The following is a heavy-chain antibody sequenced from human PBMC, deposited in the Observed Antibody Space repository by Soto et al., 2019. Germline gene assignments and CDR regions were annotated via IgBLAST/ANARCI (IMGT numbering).Heavy chain of an antibody. Sequence: GSLLLACSASGCTFSSYAMHWVRQAPGKGLEWVAVISYDGSNKYYADSVKGRFTISRDTSKNTLYLQMNSLRAEDTAVYYCASDTEMDVWGQGTKVTVYS. CDR2: ISYDGSNK. CDR1: GCTFSSYA. D-gene: IGHD4-17*01. CDR3: ASDTEMDV. J-gene: IGHJ6*02. V-gene: IGHV3-30-3*01.